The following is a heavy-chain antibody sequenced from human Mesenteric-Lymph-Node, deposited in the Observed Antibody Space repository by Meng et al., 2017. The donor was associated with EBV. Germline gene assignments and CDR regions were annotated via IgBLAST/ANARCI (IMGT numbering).Heavy chain of an antibody. J-gene: IGHJ4*02. CDR1: CGSSSGSPYY. CDR3: ARGNYNFGQNFDY. V-gene: IGHV4-30-4*01. D-gene: IGHD1-1*01. Sequence: QVQLQESGPGLVKPSQTPSLTCAVSCGSSSGSPYYWSWIRQSPGKGLEWIGYSSGNTYYNPSLKSRVSISLDTSKNQFFLKLTSVTAADTAVYYCARGNYNFGQNFDYWGQGTLVTVSS. CDR2: YSSGNT.